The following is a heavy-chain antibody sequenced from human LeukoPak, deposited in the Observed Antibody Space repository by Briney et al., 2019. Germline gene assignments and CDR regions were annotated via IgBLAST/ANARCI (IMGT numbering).Heavy chain of an antibody. CDR3: ARDHPRRGYSYGYNYYYGMDV. V-gene: IGHV4-39*07. J-gene: IGHJ6*02. Sequence: SETLSLTCIVSGDSISSSTYYWAWIRQPPGKGLEWIGEIYHSGSTNYNPSLKSRVTISVDKSKNQFSLKLSSVTAADTAVYYCARDHPRRGYSYGYNYYYGMDVWGQGTTVTVSS. D-gene: IGHD5-18*01. CDR1: GDSISSSTYY. CDR2: IYHSGST.